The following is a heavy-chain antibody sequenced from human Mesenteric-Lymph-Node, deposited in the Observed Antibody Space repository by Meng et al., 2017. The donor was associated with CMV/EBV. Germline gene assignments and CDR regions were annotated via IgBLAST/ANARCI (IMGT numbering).Heavy chain of an antibody. CDR2: ISGSGGNR. Sequence: GGSLRLSCAASGFTFSSYAMHWVRQAPGKGLEWVSFISGSGGNRKYADSVKGRFTISRDNSKNTLYLQMNSLRAEDTAVYYCAKDRYSGSYFDYWGQGTLVTVSS. CDR3: AKDRYSGSYFDY. V-gene: IGHV3-23*01. J-gene: IGHJ4*02. D-gene: IGHD1-26*01. CDR1: GFTFSSYA.